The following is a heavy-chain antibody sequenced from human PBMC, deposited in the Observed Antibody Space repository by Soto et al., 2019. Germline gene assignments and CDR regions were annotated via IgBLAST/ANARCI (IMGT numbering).Heavy chain of an antibody. CDR3: AKDGGRYFDWLSTPFFDY. D-gene: IGHD3-9*01. J-gene: IGHJ4*02. CDR2: ISYDGSNK. V-gene: IGHV3-30*18. CDR1: GFTFSSYG. Sequence: QVQLVESGGGVVQPGRSLRLSCAASGFTFSSYGMHWVRQAPGKGLEWVAVISYDGSNKYYADSVKGRFTISRDNSKNTLYLQMNSLRAEDTAVYYCAKDGGRYFDWLSTPFFDYWGQGTLVTVSS.